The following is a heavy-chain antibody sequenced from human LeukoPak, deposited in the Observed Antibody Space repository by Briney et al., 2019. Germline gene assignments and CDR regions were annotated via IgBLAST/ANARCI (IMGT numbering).Heavy chain of an antibody. D-gene: IGHD1-26*01. CDR3: AKDSLWWELPDAFDI. CDR2: ISGSSGST. V-gene: IGHV3-23*01. CDR1: GYTVSSNS. J-gene: IGHJ3*02. Sequence: GGSLRLSCTVSGYTVSSNSMSWVRQAPGKGLEWVSAISGSSGSTYYADSVKGRFTISRDNSKNTLYLQMNSLRAEDTAVYYCAKDSLWWELPDAFDIWGQGTMVTVSS.